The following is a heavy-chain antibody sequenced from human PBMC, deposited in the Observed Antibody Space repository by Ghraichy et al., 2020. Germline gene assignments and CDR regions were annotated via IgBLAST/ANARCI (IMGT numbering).Heavy chain of an antibody. Sequence: ASVKVSCKASGYTFTSYAMHWVRQAPGQRLEWMGWINAGNGNTKYSQKFQGRVTITRDTSASTAYMELSSLRSEDTAVYYCARVRSLRFLEWFPYYWGQGTLVTVSS. CDR1: GYTFTSYA. CDR3: ARVRSLRFLEWFPYY. CDR2: INAGNGNT. V-gene: IGHV1-3*01. J-gene: IGHJ4*02. D-gene: IGHD3-3*01.